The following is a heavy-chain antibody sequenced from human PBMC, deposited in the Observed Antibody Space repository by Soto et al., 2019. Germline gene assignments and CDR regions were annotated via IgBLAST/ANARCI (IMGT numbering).Heavy chain of an antibody. Sequence: QVQLVESGGGVVQPGRSLRLSCAVSGFPLSDYGMHWVRQAPGKGLEWVAVIWYDESKKYYADSVKGRFTISRDNSKNTLYLQMNSLRAEDTAVYYCASERGSSYFDYWCQGTLVTVSS. CDR3: ASERGSSYFDY. CDR2: IWYDESKK. J-gene: IGHJ4*02. D-gene: IGHD1-26*01. CDR1: GFPLSDYG. V-gene: IGHV3-33*01.